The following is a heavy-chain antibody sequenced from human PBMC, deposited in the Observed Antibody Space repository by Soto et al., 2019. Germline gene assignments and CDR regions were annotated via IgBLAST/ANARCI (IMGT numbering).Heavy chain of an antibody. D-gene: IGHD6-13*01. CDR2: ISAYNGNT. V-gene: IGHV1-18*01. Sequence: QVQLVQSGAEVKKPGSSVKGSCKDSGYTFTSYGISWVRQAPGQGRDWMGGISAYNGNTNYAQKLQGRATMTTDSSTSTAYLELRSLRSDDTAVYYCARDLGIAAAPWGQGTLVTVS. J-gene: IGHJ4*02. CDR3: ARDLGIAAAP. CDR1: GYTFTSYG.